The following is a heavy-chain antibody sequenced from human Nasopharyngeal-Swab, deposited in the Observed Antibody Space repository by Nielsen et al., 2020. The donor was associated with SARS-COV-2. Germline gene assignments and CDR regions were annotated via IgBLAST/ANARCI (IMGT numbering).Heavy chain of an antibody. D-gene: IGHD2-21*01. J-gene: IGHJ4*02. CDR3: ARNHAFGDSSFDY. CDR2: IYYTGST. CDR1: GGSISPYY. Sequence: SETLSLTCTVSGGSISPYYWGWIRQPPGKGLEWIGYIYYTGSTNYNPSLKSRVTISVDTSKTQFSLKLSSVTAADTAVYYCARNHAFGDSSFDYWGQGTLVTVSS. V-gene: IGHV4-59*08.